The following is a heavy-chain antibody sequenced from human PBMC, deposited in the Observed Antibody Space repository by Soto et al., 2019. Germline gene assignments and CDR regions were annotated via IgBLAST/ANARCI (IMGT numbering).Heavy chain of an antibody. D-gene: IGHD5-12*01. CDR3: APTGWLRPYSWFDP. CDR2: IYYSGST. Sequence: SETLSLTCTVSGGSISSSSYYWGWIRQPPGKGLEWIGSIYYSGSTYYNPSLKSRVTISVDTSKNQFSLKLSSVTAADTAVYYCAPTGWLRPYSWFDPWGQGXLVTVSS. V-gene: IGHV4-39*01. CDR1: GGSISSSSYY. J-gene: IGHJ5*02.